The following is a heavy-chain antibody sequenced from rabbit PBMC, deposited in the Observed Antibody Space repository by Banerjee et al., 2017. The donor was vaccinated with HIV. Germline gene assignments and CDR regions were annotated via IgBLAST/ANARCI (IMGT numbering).Heavy chain of an antibody. Sequence: QEQLVESGGDLVKPGASLTLTCTASGFSFSSSYYMCWVRQAPGKGLERIACIYGGSGGSTDYASWAKGRFTISKTSSTTVTLQMTSLTAADTATYFCARSTITYYDFNLWGQGTLVTVS. CDR3: ARSTITYYDFNL. V-gene: IGHV1S45*01. J-gene: IGHJ4*01. D-gene: IGHD1-1*01. CDR2: IYGGSGGST. CDR1: GFSFSSSYY.